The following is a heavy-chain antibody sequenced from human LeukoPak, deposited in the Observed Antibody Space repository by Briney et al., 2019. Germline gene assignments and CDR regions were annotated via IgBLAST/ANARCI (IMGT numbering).Heavy chain of an antibody. Sequence: GASVKVSCKVSGYTLTELSMHWVRQAPGKGLEWMGGFDPEDGETIYAQKFQGRVTMTEDTSTDKAYMELSSLRSEDTAVYYCATRERRCRPFDYWGQGTLVTVSS. CDR2: FDPEDGET. CDR3: ATRERRCRPFDY. D-gene: IGHD1-26*01. J-gene: IGHJ4*02. V-gene: IGHV1-24*01. CDR1: GYTLTELS.